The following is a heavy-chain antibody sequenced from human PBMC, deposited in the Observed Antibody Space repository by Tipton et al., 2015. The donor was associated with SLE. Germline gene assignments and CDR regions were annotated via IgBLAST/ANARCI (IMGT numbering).Heavy chain of an antibody. Sequence: LRLSCTVSGGSISSHYWSWIRQPPGKGLEWIGYIYYSGSTNYNPSLKSRVTISVDTSKNQFSLKLSSVTAADTAVYYCARADALTVTHPIGFDIWGQGTMVTVPS. CDR1: GGSISSHY. J-gene: IGHJ3*02. CDR3: ARADALTVTHPIGFDI. V-gene: IGHV4-59*11. D-gene: IGHD4-17*01. CDR2: IYYSGST.